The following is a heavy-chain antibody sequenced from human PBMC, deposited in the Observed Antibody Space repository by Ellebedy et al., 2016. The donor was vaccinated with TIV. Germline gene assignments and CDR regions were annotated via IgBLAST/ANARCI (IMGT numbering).Heavy chain of an antibody. CDR3: ARDNGSSYYRGFYYFDY. Sequence: SETLSLTCTVSGGSISSSSYYWGWIRQPPGKGLEWIGSMYYSGSTYYNPSLKSRVTISVDTSKNQFSLKLSSVTAADTAVYYCARDNGSSYYRGFYYFDYWGQGTLVTVSS. D-gene: IGHD1-26*01. CDR2: MYYSGST. J-gene: IGHJ4*02. CDR1: GGSISSSSYY. V-gene: IGHV4-39*07.